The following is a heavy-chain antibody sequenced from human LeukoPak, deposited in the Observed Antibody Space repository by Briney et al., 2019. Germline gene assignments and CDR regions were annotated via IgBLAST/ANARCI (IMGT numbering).Heavy chain of an antibody. D-gene: IGHD3-22*01. V-gene: IGHV4-59*01. CDR3: ARVSITVVIGAFDI. Sequence: PSETLSLTCTVSGGSISSYYWSWIRQPPGKGLEWIGYIYYSGSTNYNPSLKSRVTISVDTSKNQFSLKLSSVTAADTAVYYCARVSITVVIGAFDIWGQGTMVTVPS. CDR1: GGSISSYY. CDR2: IYYSGST. J-gene: IGHJ3*02.